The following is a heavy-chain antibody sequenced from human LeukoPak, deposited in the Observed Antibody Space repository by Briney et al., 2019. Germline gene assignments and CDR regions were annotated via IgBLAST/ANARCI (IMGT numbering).Heavy chain of an antibody. CDR2: ISGSGDST. CDR3: AKDHQLRFLEWLLAAFDI. D-gene: IGHD3-3*01. Sequence: GGSLRLSCAASGFTFSNNAMSWVRQAPGMGLEWVSAISGSGDSTYYADSVKGRFTISRDNSKSTLYLQMNSLRAEDTAVYYCAKDHQLRFLEWLLAAFDIWGQGTMVTVSS. V-gene: IGHV3-23*01. CDR1: GFTFSNNA. J-gene: IGHJ3*02.